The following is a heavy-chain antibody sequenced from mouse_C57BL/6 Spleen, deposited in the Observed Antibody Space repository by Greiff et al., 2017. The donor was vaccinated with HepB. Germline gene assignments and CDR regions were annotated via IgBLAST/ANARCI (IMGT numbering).Heavy chain of an antibody. J-gene: IGHJ4*01. CDR3: ARWGLDYGYDDYYAMGF. D-gene: IGHD2-2*01. V-gene: IGHV1-55*01. CDR1: GYTFTSYW. Sequence: QVQLQQPGAELVKPGASVKMSCKASGYTFTSYWITWVKQRPGQGLEWIGDIYPGSGSTNYNEKFKSKATLTADTSSSTAYMQLSSLTSEDSAVYYCARWGLDYGYDDYYAMGFWGQGTSVTVS. CDR2: IYPGSGST.